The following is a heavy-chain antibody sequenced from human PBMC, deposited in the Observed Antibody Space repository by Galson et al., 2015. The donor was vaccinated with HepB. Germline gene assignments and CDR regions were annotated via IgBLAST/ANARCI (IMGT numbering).Heavy chain of an antibody. CDR2: IIPIFGIA. Sequence: SVKVSCKASGGTFSSYAISWVRQAPGQGLEWMGGIIPIFGIANYAQKFQGRVTITADESTSTAYMELSSLRSEDTAVYYCARGYCSSTSCPGNWYFDLWGRGTLVTVSS. D-gene: IGHD2-2*01. CDR1: GGTFSSYA. V-gene: IGHV1-69*13. J-gene: IGHJ2*01. CDR3: ARGYCSSTSCPGNWYFDL.